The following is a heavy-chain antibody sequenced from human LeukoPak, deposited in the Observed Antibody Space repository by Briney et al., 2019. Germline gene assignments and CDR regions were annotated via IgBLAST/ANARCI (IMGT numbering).Heavy chain of an antibody. V-gene: IGHV4-4*02. CDR2: IYHSGST. CDR1: GGSISSSNW. J-gene: IGHJ6*02. Sequence: PSGTLSLTCAVSGGSISSSNWWSWVRQPPRKGLEWIGEIYHSGSTNYNPSLKSRVTISVDKSKNQFSLKLSSVTAADTAVYYCASYYYDILTGYLTKVNYGMDVWGQGTTVTVSS. CDR3: ASYYYDILTGYLTKVNYGMDV. D-gene: IGHD3-9*01.